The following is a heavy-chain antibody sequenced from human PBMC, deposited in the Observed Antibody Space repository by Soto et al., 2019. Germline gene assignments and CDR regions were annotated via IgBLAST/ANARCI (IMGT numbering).Heavy chain of an antibody. CDR1: GYSFITYA. CDR2: ISTYSGDT. Sequence: QVQLVQSGAELKKPGASVKVSCKASGYSFITYAITWLRQAPGQGLEWMGWISTYSGDTNYAQKFLDRVTLTTDTSTSTAYMEVRSLTSDDTAVYYCARASDPVVGNAFDIWGQGTIVTVSS. D-gene: IGHD3-22*01. J-gene: IGHJ3*02. CDR3: ARASDPVVGNAFDI. V-gene: IGHV1-18*01.